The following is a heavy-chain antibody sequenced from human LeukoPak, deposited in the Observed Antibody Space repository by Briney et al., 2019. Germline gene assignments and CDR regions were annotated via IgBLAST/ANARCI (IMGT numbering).Heavy chain of an antibody. CDR2: ISYDGSNK. CDR3: ARILEGYYYFGLDV. Sequence: GGSLRLSCAASGFTFSSYAMHWVRQAPGKGLEWVAVISYDGSNKYYADSVKGRFTISRDNGKKTVFLQMNSLSAEDTAVYYCARILEGYYYFGLDVWGQGTTVIVSS. D-gene: IGHD3/OR15-3a*01. V-gene: IGHV3-30-3*01. CDR1: GFTFSSYA. J-gene: IGHJ6*02.